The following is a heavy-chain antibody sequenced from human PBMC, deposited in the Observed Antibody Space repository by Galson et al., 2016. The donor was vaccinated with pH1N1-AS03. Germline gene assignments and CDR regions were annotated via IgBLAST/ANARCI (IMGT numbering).Heavy chain of an antibody. CDR1: GFTFSTYA. CDR2: TSYDGSNK. J-gene: IGHJ6*02. D-gene: IGHD6-19*01. Sequence: LRLSCAASGFTFSTYAMHWVRQAPGKGLEWVALTSYDGSNKYYADSVKGRFTISRDNSKNTLYLEMNSLRAEDTAVYYCARETPYSSGWGYYYGMDVWGQGTTVTVSS. V-gene: IGHV3-30-3*01. CDR3: ARETPYSSGWGYYYGMDV.